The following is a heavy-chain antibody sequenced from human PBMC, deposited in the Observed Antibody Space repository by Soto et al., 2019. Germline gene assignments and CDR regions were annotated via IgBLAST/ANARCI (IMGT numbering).Heavy chain of an antibody. J-gene: IGHJ4*02. V-gene: IGHV3-7*03. Sequence: EVQLVESGGGLVQPGGSLRLSCAASGFTFSIYWMSWVRQAPGKGLEWVANIKQDGSEKYYVDSVKGRFTISRDNAKKSLDLQRNSLRAEDTAVYYCARSDQASFDYWGQGTLVTVSS. CDR1: GFTFSIYW. CDR3: ARSDQASFDY. CDR2: IKQDGSEK.